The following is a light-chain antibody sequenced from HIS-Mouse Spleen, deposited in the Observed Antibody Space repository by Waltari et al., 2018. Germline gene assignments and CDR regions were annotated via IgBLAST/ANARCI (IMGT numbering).Light chain of an antibody. CDR3: QQYDNLPLKFT. Sequence: DIQMTQSPSSLSASVGDRVTITCQASQDISNYLNWYQQKPGKAPKLLIYDASNLETGVPSRFSGSGSGTDFTFTISSLQPEDIATYYCQQYDNLPLKFTFGPGTKWISN. CDR2: DAS. V-gene: IGKV1-33*01. J-gene: IGKJ3*01. CDR1: QDISNY.